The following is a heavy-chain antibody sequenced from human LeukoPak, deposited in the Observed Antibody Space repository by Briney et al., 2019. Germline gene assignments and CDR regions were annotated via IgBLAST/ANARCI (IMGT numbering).Heavy chain of an antibody. D-gene: IGHD3-16*01. Sequence: GGSLRLSCAASGFTFSSYSMNWVRQAPGKGLEWVSSISSSSSYIYYADSVKGRFTISRDNAKNSLYLQMNSLRAEDTAVYYCARDQVGHYYFDYWGQGTLVTVSS. CDR3: ARDQVGHYYFDY. CDR1: GFTFSSYS. J-gene: IGHJ4*02. V-gene: IGHV3-21*01. CDR2: ISSSSSYI.